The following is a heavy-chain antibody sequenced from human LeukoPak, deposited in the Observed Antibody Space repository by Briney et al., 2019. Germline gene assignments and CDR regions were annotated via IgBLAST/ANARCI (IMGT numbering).Heavy chain of an antibody. Sequence: SVKVSCKASGFTFTSSAMQWVRQARGQRLEWIGWIVVGSGNTNYAQKFQERVTITRDMSTSTAYMELSSLRSEDTAVYYCAADPGANHSGGGGSAPTAEDDYWGQGTLVTVTS. D-gene: IGHD2-15*01. CDR1: GFTFTSSA. V-gene: IGHV1-58*02. J-gene: IGHJ4*02. CDR3: AADPGANHSGGGGSAPTAEDDY. CDR2: IVVGSGNT.